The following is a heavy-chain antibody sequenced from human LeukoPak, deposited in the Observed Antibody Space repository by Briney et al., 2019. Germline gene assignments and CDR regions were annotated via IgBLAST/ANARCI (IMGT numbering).Heavy chain of an antibody. CDR1: GGSISSGGYY. Sequence: SETLSLTCTVSGGSISSGGYYWSWIRQHPGKGLEWIGYIYYSGSTYYNPSLKSRVTISVDTSKNQFSLKPSSVTAADTAVYYCARGRGVVPAAIASYGMDVWGKGTTVTVSS. V-gene: IGHV4-31*03. D-gene: IGHD2-2*01. J-gene: IGHJ6*04. CDR2: IYYSGST. CDR3: ARGRGVVPAAIASYGMDV.